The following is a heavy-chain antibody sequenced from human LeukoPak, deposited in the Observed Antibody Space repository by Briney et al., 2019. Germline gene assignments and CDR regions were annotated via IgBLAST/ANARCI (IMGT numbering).Heavy chain of an antibody. CDR1: GGSISSYY. CDR3: ARESDLVGMDV. V-gene: IGHV4-59*12. Sequence: SETLSLTCTVSGGSISSYYWSWIRQPPGKGLEWIGYIYYSGSTNYNPSLKSRVTISVDTSKNQFSLKLSSVTAADTAVYYCARESDLVGMDVWGQGTTVTVSS. J-gene: IGHJ6*02. CDR2: IYYSGST.